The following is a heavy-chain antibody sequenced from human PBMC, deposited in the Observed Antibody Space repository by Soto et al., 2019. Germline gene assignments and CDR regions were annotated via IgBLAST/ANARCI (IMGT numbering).Heavy chain of an antibody. CDR3: AGPITIFGVGGGMDV. CDR2: FFYTGNT. V-gene: IGHV4-39*01. Sequence: QLQLQESGPGLVKPSETLSLTCTVSGGPISSSNYYWGWIRQPPGKGLEWVGSFFYTGNTYYNPSLKSRVTISVDTSKDQFSLRLNSVTAADTAIYYCAGPITIFGVGGGMDVWGKGTTVTVSS. J-gene: IGHJ6*04. D-gene: IGHD3-3*01. CDR1: GGPISSSNYY.